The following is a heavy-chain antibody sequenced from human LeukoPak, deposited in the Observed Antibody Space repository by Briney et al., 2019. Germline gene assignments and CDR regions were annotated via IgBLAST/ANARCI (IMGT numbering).Heavy chain of an antibody. CDR2: INPNSGGT. CDR1: GYTFTGYY. Sequence: ASVKVSCKASGYTFTGYYMHWVRQAPGQGLKWMGWINPNSGGTNYAQKFQGRVTMTRDTSISTAYMELSRLRSDDTAVYYCARGFGELYYYYYMDVWGKGTTVTVSS. D-gene: IGHD3-10*01. V-gene: IGHV1-2*02. J-gene: IGHJ6*03. CDR3: ARGFGELYYYYYMDV.